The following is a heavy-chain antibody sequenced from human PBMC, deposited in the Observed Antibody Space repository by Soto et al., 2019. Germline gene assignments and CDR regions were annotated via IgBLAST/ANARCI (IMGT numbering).Heavy chain of an antibody. Sequence: QVKLVQSGAEVKKPGASVKVSCKASGYMFTSYYMHWVRQAPGQGLEWMGIIDPSSGSPKYAQKFQGRVTMTRDTSTNTVYMDLSSLRSEDTAVYYCAREMATIRGVYFDYWGQGSLVTVSS. CDR1: GYMFTSYY. V-gene: IGHV1-46*01. CDR3: AREMATIRGVYFDY. J-gene: IGHJ4*02. D-gene: IGHD5-12*01. CDR2: IDPSSGSP.